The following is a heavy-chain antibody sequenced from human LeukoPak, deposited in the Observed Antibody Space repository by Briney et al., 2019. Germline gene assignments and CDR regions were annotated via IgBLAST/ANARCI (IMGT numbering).Heavy chain of an antibody. D-gene: IGHD3-3*01. CDR1: GGTFSSYA. CDR2: IIPILGIA. V-gene: IGHV1-69*04. Sequence: SVKVSCTASGGTFSSYAISWVRQAPGQGLEWMGRIIPILGIANYAQKFQGRVTITADKSTSTAYMELSSLRSEDTAVYYCARPARRYYDFWSGSPDWFDPWGQGTLVTVSS. CDR3: ARPARRYYDFWSGSPDWFDP. J-gene: IGHJ5*02.